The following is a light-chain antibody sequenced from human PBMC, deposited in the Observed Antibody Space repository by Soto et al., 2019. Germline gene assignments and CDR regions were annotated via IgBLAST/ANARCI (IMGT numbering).Light chain of an antibody. CDR1: QSVISNY. V-gene: IGKV3-20*01. Sequence: EVVLTQSPGTVSLSPGERVTLSCRASQSVISNYLAWFQQRPGQAPRLLIYAASSRATGIPDRFSGSGSGTDFTLSISRLEPEDFAVYYCQQYGSSLMWTFGQGTKVEIK. CDR3: QQYGSSLMWT. J-gene: IGKJ1*01. CDR2: AAS.